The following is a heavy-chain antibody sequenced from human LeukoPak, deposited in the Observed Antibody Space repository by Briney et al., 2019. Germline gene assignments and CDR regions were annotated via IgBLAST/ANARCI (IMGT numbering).Heavy chain of an antibody. V-gene: IGHV3-7*03. Sequence: GGSLRLSCAVSGFTFSSYWMSWVRQAPGKGLEWVANIKQDGSEKYYVDSVKGRFTISRDNAKNSLYLQMNSLRAEDTAVYYCARGWGFSPGDIWGQGTMVTVSS. D-gene: IGHD2/OR15-2a*01. CDR1: GFTFSSYW. CDR3: ARGWGFSPGDI. J-gene: IGHJ3*02. CDR2: IKQDGSEK.